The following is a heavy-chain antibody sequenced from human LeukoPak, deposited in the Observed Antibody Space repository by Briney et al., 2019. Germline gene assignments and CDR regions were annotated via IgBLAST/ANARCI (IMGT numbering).Heavy chain of an antibody. J-gene: IGHJ5*02. D-gene: IGHD1-14*01. CDR3: ARGFSGPYNWFDP. Sequence: SETLSLTCAVYGGSFSGYYWSWIRRPPGKGLEWIGEINHSGSTNYNPSLKSRVTISVDTSKNQFSLKLSSVTAADTAVYYCARGFSGPYNWFDPWGQGTLVTVSS. V-gene: IGHV4-34*01. CDR1: GGSFSGYY. CDR2: INHSGST.